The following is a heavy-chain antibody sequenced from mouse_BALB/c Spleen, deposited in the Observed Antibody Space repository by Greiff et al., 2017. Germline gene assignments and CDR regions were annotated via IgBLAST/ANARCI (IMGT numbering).Heavy chain of an antibody. D-gene: IGHD1-1*01. CDR3: ARVGSSSYYAMDY. CDR1: GYTFTDYN. CDR2: INPNNGGT. Sequence: EVQLQQSGPELVKPGASVKIPCKASGYTFTDYNIDWVKQSHGKSLEWIGDINPNNGGTIYNQKFKGKATLTVDKSSSTAYMELRSLTSEDTAVYYCARVGSSSYYAMDYWGQGTSVTVSS. J-gene: IGHJ4*01. V-gene: IGHV1-18*01.